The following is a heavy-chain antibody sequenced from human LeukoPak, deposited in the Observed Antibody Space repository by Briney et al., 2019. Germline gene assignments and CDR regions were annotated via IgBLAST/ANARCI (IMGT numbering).Heavy chain of an antibody. CDR3: AKDREYYDFWSGYPQVFGMDV. Sequence: AGGSLRLSCAASGFTFSSYAMSWVRQAPGKGLEWVSAISGSGGSTYYADSVKGRFTISRDNSKNTLYLQMNSLRAEDTAVYYCAKDREYYDFWSGYPQVFGMDVWGQGTTVTVSS. J-gene: IGHJ6*02. V-gene: IGHV3-23*01. CDR2: ISGSGGST. D-gene: IGHD3-3*01. CDR1: GFTFSSYA.